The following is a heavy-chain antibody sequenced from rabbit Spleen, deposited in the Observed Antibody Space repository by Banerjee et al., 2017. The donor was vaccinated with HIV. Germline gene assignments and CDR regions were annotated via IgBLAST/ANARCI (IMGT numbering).Heavy chain of an antibody. CDR2: IDTNDGDT. CDR3: ARVGGVSGSCFDL. V-gene: IGHV1S45*01. Sequence: QEHLVESGGGLVQPGGSLTLSCKASGFDFSSYYMTWVRQAPGKGLEWIACIDTNDGDTDYANWPKGRFTISKTSSTTVTLQMTSLTAADTATYFCARVGGVSGSCFDLWGPGTLVTVS. D-gene: IGHD5-1*01. CDR1: GFDFSSYY. J-gene: IGHJ4*01.